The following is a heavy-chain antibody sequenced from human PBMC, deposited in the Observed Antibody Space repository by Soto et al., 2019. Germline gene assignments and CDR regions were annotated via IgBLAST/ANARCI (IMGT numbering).Heavy chain of an antibody. CDR3: ASTRAATGLGYYYYGMDV. J-gene: IGHJ6*02. V-gene: IGHV3-21*01. CDR2: ISSSSSYI. D-gene: IGHD2-15*01. CDR1: GFTFSSYS. Sequence: SLRLSCAASGFTFSSYSMNWVRQAPGKGLEWVSSISSSSSYIYYADSVKGRFTISRDNAKNSLYLQMNSLRAEDTAVYYCASTRAATGLGYYYYGMDVWGQGTTVTVSS.